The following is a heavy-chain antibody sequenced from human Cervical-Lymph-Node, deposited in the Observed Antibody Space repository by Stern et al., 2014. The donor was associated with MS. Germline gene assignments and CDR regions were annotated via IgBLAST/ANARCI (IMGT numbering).Heavy chain of an antibody. Sequence: QVQLVPSGAEVRKPGSSVTVSCKASGGSFITHAFSWVRQAPGHGLEWMGGIIPLFGSAHYAQKFQGRLTLIADKSTSTAYMELSSLRSEDTAVYYCATDGEMTTIGLQYWGQGTLVAVSS. CDR2: IIPLFGSA. CDR3: ATDGEMTTIGLQY. D-gene: IGHD5-24*01. CDR1: GGSFITHA. V-gene: IGHV1-69*06. J-gene: IGHJ4*02.